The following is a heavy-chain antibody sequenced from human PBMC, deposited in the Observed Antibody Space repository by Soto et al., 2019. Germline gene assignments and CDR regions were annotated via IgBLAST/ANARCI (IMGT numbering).Heavy chain of an antibody. J-gene: IGHJ6*02. CDR3: ASSVVVTAAVGYYGMDV. CDR2: IIPIFGTA. Sequence: SVKVSCKASGGTFSSYAISWVRQAPGQGLEWMGGIIPIFGTANYAQKFQGRVTITADESTSTAYMELSSLRSEDTAVYYCASSVVVTAAVGYYGMDVWGQGTTVTVSS. CDR1: GGTFSSYA. D-gene: IGHD2-21*02. V-gene: IGHV1-69*13.